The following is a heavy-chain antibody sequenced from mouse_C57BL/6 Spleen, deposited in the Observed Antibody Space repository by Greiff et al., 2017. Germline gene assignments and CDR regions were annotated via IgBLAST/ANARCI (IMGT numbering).Heavy chain of an antibody. J-gene: IGHJ4*01. D-gene: IGHD2-5*01. V-gene: IGHV1-64*01. CDR1: GYTFTSYW. CDR3: ARSVYYSNLMDY. Sequence: QVQLQQPGAELVKPGASVTLSCKASGYTFTSYWMHWVKQRPGQGLEWIGMIHPNSGSTNYNEKFKSKATLTVDKSSSTAYMQLSSLTSEDSAVYYCARSVYYSNLMDYWGQGTSVTVSS. CDR2: IHPNSGST.